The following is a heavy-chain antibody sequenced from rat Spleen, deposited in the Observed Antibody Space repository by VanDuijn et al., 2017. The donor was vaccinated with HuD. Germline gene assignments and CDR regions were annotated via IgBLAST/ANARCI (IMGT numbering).Heavy chain of an antibody. Sequence: EVQLVESGGGLVQPGRSLKLSCVASGFTFNNYWMTWIRQAPGKGLEWVGSITHTGGGNTYYRDSVKGRFTISRDNAKSTLYLQMDSLRSEDTATYYCARIPSDGYYHVPFDYWGQGVMVT. CDR2: ITHTGGGNT. D-gene: IGHD1-12*03. CDR3: ARIPSDGYYHVPFDY. V-gene: IGHV5-31*01. J-gene: IGHJ2*01. CDR1: GFTFNNYW.